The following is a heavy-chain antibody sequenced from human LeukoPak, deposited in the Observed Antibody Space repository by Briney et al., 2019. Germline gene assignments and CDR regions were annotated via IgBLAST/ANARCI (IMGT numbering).Heavy chain of an antibody. CDR3: AREAYYGSGRSRQPSPV. Sequence: GGSLRLSCAASGFTFTSYPLYWVRQPPGKGLEWVALISKDGSDEDYADSVKGRFTISRDNSRDTLFLQMSGLRVDDMAVYYCAREAYYGSGRSRQPSPVWGQGTSVTVSS. V-gene: IGHV3-30*15. J-gene: IGHJ4*02. CDR2: ISKDGSDE. D-gene: IGHD3-10*01. CDR1: GFTFTSYP.